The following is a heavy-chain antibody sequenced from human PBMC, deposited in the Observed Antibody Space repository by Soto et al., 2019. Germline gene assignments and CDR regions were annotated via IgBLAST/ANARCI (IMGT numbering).Heavy chain of an antibody. CDR3: AKGDYYDFWSGYYGSWFDP. Sequence: GGSLRLSCAASGFTFSSYAMSWVRQAPGKGLEWVSAISGSGGSTYYADSVKGRFTISRDNSKNTLYLQMNSLRAEDTAVYYCAKGDYYDFWSGYYGSWFDPWGQGTLVTVSS. CDR1: GFTFSSYA. CDR2: ISGSGGST. D-gene: IGHD3-3*01. J-gene: IGHJ5*02. V-gene: IGHV3-23*01.